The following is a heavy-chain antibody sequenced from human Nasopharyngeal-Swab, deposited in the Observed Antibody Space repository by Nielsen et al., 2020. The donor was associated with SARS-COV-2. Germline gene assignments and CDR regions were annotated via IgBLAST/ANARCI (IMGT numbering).Heavy chain of an antibody. CDR2: IIPILGIA. D-gene: IGHD3-3*01. CDR3: ARDSDDFWSVKNWGYYYYYGMDV. CDR1: GGTFSSYA. Sequence: SVKVSCKASGGTFSSYAISWVRQAPGQGLEWMGGIIPILGIANYAQKFQGRVTITADKSTSTAYMELSSLRSEDTAVYYCARDSDDFWSVKNWGYYYYYGMDVWGQGTTVTVSS. J-gene: IGHJ6*02. V-gene: IGHV1-69*10.